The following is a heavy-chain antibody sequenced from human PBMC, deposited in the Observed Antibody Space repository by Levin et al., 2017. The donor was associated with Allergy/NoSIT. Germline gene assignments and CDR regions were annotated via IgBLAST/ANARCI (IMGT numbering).Heavy chain of an antibody. Sequence: SQTLSLTCTVSGGSISSSSYYWGWIRQPPGKGLEWIGSIYYSGSTYYNPSLKSRVTISVDTSKNQFSLKLSSVTAADTAVYYCASEKHILWFGANDYWGQGTLVTVSS. D-gene: IGHD3-10*01. J-gene: IGHJ4*02. CDR2: IYYSGST. CDR3: ASEKHILWFGANDY. CDR1: GGSISSSSYY. V-gene: IGHV4-39*01.